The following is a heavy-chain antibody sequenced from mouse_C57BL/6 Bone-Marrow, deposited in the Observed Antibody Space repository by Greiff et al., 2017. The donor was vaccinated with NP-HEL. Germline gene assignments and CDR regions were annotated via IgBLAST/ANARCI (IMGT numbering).Heavy chain of an antibody. CDR3: ARPTSTVVADYAMDY. CDR1: GYTFTSYG. D-gene: IGHD1-1*01. V-gene: IGHV1-81*01. Sequence: QVHVKQSGAELARPGASVKLSCKASGYTFTSYGISWVKQRTGQGLEWIGEIYPRSGNTYYNEKFKGKATLTADKSSSTAYMELRSLTSEDSAVYFCARPTSTVVADYAMDYWGQGTSVTVSS. J-gene: IGHJ4*01. CDR2: IYPRSGNT.